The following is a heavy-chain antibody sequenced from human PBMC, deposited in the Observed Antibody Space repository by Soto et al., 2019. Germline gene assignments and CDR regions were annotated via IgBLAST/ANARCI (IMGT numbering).Heavy chain of an antibody. CDR2: TRNKANSYTT. V-gene: IGHV3-72*01. Sequence: GGSLRLSCAASGFTFSDHYMDWVRQAPGKGLEWVGRTRNKANSYTTEYAASVKGRFTISRDDSKNSLYLQMNSLKTEDTAVYYCAREWRWEQFFYWYFDLWGRGTLVTVSS. J-gene: IGHJ2*01. CDR3: AREWRWEQFFYWYFDL. CDR1: GFTFSDHY. D-gene: IGHD3-3*01.